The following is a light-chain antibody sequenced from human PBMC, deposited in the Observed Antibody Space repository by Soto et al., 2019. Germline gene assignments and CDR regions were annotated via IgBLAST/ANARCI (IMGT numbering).Light chain of an antibody. J-gene: IGKJ1*01. CDR2: DAS. V-gene: IGKV1-5*01. CDR1: QSISSW. CDR3: QQYNSYPWT. Sequence: DVRMSQSASTLSASIGDRVTITCRASQSISSWLAWYQQKLGRAPRLLIYDASSLESGVPSRFSGSGYGTEFTLTISSLQPDDFATYYCQQYNSYPWTFAQGTKVAIK.